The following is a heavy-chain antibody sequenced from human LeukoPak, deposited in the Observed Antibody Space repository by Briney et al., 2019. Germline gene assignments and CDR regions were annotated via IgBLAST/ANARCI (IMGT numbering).Heavy chain of an antibody. CDR3: ARAISEAYLDL. CDR2: ISNSGST. J-gene: IGHJ2*01. V-gene: IGHV4-31*03. D-gene: IGHD2-21*01. CDR1: GVSISSGSYF. Sequence: PSETLSLTCSASGVSISSGSYFWSWIRQYPGKGQEWIGHISNSGSTYYNPSLKSRVTISVDTSKNQFSLKLSSVTAADTAVYYCARAISEAYLDLWGRGTLVTVSS.